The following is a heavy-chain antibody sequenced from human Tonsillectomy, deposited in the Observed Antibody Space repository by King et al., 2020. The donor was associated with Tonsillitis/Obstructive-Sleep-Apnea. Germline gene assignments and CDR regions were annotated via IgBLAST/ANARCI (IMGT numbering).Heavy chain of an antibody. D-gene: IGHD4-17*01. CDR1: GGSFSGYY. CDR3: ARNYGDYDYDY. Sequence: VQLQQWGAGLLKPSETLSLTCAVYGGSFSGYYWSWIRQPPGKGLEWIGEINHSGSTNYNPSLKSRVTISVDTSKNQFSLKLSSVTAADTAVNYCARNYGDYDYDYWGQGTLVTVSS. J-gene: IGHJ4*02. V-gene: IGHV4-34*01. CDR2: INHSGST.